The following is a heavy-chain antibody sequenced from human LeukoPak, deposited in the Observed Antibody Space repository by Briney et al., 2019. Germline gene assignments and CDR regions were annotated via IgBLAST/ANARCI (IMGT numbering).Heavy chain of an antibody. J-gene: IGHJ5*02. CDR3: ARDAGNSGYGCDL. V-gene: IGHV3-69-1*01. D-gene: IGHD5-12*01. CDR2: ITSGGTK. CDR1: GFTFSDYY. Sequence: GGSLRLSCAASGFTFSDYYMSWIRQAPGKGLEWVSYITSGGTKYYADSVKGRFTISRDNARNSLYLQMNSLRAEDTAMYYCARDAGNSGYGCDLWGQGTLVTVSS.